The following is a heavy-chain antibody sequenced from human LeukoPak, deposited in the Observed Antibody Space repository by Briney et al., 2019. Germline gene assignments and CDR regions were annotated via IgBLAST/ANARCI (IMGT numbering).Heavy chain of an antibody. Sequence: GGSLRLSCAASGFTFSSYSMNWVRQAPGRGLEWVSSISRSSTYIYYADSVKGRFTISRDNAKNSLYLQMNSLRAEDTAVYYCANVDGGSYPWYYYYYMDVWGKGTTVTVSS. D-gene: IGHD1-26*01. J-gene: IGHJ6*03. CDR2: ISRSSTYI. CDR3: ANVDGGSYPWYYYYYMDV. CDR1: GFTFSSYS. V-gene: IGHV3-21*01.